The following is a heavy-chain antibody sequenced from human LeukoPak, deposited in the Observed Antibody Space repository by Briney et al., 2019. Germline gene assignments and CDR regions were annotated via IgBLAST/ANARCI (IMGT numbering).Heavy chain of an antibody. CDR1: GFTVSSNY. D-gene: IGHD3-3*02. V-gene: IGHV3-53*01. Sequence: GGSLRLSCAASGFTVSSNYMSWVRLAPGKGLEWVSVIYSGGSTYYADSVKGRFTISRDNSKNTLYLQMNSLRAEDTAVYYCARHLKPGAFDIWGQGTMVTVSS. J-gene: IGHJ3*02. CDR3: ARHLKPGAFDI. CDR2: IYSGGST.